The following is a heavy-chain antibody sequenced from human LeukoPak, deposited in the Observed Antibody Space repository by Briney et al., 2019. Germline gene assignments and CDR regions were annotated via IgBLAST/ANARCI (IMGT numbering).Heavy chain of an antibody. CDR1: GFTFSSYS. CDR2: TLYDGSMQ. D-gene: IGHD3-22*01. V-gene: IGHV3-30*03. CDR3: ARDPRGPTTYDSSARDSLDY. Sequence: GRSLRLSCAASGFTFSSYSMHWVRQAPGKGLEWLAVTLYDGSMQYYAESMKGRLTISRDNSRNTVYMQMSSLRTEDTAVYYCARDPRGPTTYDSSARDSLDYWGQGTLVTVSS. J-gene: IGHJ4*02.